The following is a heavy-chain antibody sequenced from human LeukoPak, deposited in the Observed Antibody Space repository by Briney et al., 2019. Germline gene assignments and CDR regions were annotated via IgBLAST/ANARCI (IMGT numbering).Heavy chain of an antibody. J-gene: IGHJ4*02. CDR1: GFTFSSYA. CDR3: ARVVWSGYYFDY. Sequence: PGRSLRLSCAASGFTFSSYAMHWVRQAPGKGLEWVAVISYDGSNKYYADSVKGRFTISRDNSKNTLYLQMNSLRAEDTAVYYCARVVWSGYYFDYWGQGTLVTVSS. V-gene: IGHV3-30-3*01. D-gene: IGHD3-3*01. CDR2: ISYDGSNK.